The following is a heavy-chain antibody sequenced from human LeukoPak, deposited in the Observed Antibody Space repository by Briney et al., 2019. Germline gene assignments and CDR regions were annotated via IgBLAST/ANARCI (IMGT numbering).Heavy chain of an antibody. Sequence: SGPTLVKPTQTLTLTCTFSGFSLSTSGVGVGWIRQPPGKALEWLALIYWDDDKRYSPSLKSRLTITKDTSKNQVVLTMTNMDPVDTATCYCAHSDRYCSSTSCRNFDYWGQGTLVTVSS. CDR1: GFSLSTSGVG. D-gene: IGHD2-2*01. CDR3: AHSDRYCSSTSCRNFDY. CDR2: IYWDDDK. V-gene: IGHV2-5*02. J-gene: IGHJ4*02.